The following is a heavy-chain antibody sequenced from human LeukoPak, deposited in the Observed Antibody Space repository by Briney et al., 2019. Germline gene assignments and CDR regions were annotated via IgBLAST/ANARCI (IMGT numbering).Heavy chain of an antibody. CDR3: ARVRWDSSGWSPRDYYYMDV. D-gene: IGHD6-19*01. J-gene: IGHJ6*03. CDR2: INSDGSST. Sequence: GGSLRLSCADSGFTFSSYWMPWARQAPGKGLVWVSRINSDGSSTSCADSVKGRFTISRDNAKNTLYLQMNSLRAEDTAVYYCARVRWDSSGWSPRDYYYMDVWGKGTTVTVSS. CDR1: GFTFSSYW. V-gene: IGHV3-74*01.